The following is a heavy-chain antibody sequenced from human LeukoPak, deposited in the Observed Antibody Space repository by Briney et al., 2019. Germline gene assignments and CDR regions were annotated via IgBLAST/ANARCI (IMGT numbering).Heavy chain of an antibody. CDR3: ARDVLGDYIFDY. CDR1: GFTFSSYS. V-gene: IGHV3-21*01. Sequence: GGSLRLSCAASGFTFSSYSMNWVRQAPGKGLEWVSSISSSSSYIYYADSVKGRFTISRDNAENSLYLQMNSLRAEDTAVYYCARDVLGDYIFDYWGQGTLITVSS. J-gene: IGHJ4*02. D-gene: IGHD4-17*01. CDR2: ISSSSSYI.